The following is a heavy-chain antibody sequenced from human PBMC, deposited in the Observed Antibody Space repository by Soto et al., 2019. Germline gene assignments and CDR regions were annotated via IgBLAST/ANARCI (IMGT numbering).Heavy chain of an antibody. J-gene: IGHJ5*02. CDR2: ISATGGST. D-gene: IGHD2-21*02. V-gene: IGHV3-23*01. Sequence: GGSLRLSCAASGFTFSSYTMSWVRQAPGKGLEWVSGISATGGSTYYADSVKGRFTFSRDNSKNTLYLQMNSLRAEDTAVYYCAKGFIRDCGGDCTVDTWGQGTLVTV. CDR1: GFTFSSYT. CDR3: AKGFIRDCGGDCTVDT.